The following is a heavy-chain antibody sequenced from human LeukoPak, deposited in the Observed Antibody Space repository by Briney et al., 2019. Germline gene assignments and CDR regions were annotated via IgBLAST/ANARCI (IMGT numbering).Heavy chain of an antibody. D-gene: IGHD6-13*01. CDR2: IKQDGSEK. V-gene: IGHV3-7*01. CDR1: GFTFSSYW. Sequence: PGGSLRLSCAASGFTFSSYWVSWVRQAPGKGLEWVANIKQDGSEKYYVDSVKGRFTISRDNAKNSLYLQMNSLRAEDTAVYYCARERIAARNWFDPWGQGTLVTVSS. CDR3: ARERIAARNWFDP. J-gene: IGHJ5*02.